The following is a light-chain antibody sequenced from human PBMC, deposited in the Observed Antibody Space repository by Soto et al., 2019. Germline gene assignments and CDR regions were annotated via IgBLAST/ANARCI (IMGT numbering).Light chain of an antibody. CDR3: SSYISSTTLVV. V-gene: IGLV2-14*02. Sequence: QSALTQPASVSGSPGQSSTISCTGTSSDFGNYNLVSWYQQHPGKVPKLILFEVNKRPSGVSGRFSGSKSGNTASLTISGLQAEDEADYFCSSYISSTTLVVFGGGTKLTGL. CDR1: SSDFGNYNL. CDR2: EVN. J-gene: IGLJ2*01.